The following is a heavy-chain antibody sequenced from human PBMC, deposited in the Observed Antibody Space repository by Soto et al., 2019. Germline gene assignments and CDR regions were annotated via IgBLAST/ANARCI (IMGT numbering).Heavy chain of an antibody. J-gene: IGHJ6*02. V-gene: IGHV6-1*01. CDR2: TYYRSKWYN. CDR3: ARAPGLDRPARAMDV. CDR1: GDSVSSNSAA. D-gene: IGHD3-3*01. Sequence: SQTLSLTCVISGDSVSSNSAAWNWIRQSPSRGLEWLGRTYYRSKWYNDYAVSAKSRLTINPDTSKNQFSLQLNSVTPEDTAVYYCARAPGLDRPARAMDVWGQGTTVTVSS.